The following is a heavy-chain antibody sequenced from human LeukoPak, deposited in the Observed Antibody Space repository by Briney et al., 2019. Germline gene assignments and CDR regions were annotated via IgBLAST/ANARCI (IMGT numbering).Heavy chain of an antibody. Sequence: SQTLSLTCTVSGGSISSGDYYWSWIRQPPGKGLEWIGYISYSGSTNYNPSLKSRVTISVDTSKNQFSLKLSSVTAADTAVYYCARGGGGSKLLDYWGQGTLVTVSS. CDR3: ARGGGGSKLLDY. J-gene: IGHJ4*02. CDR1: GGSISSGDYY. CDR2: ISYSGST. D-gene: IGHD3-16*01. V-gene: IGHV4-61*08.